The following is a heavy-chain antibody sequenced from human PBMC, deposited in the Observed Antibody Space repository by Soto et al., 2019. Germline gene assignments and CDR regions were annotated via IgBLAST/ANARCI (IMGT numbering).Heavy chain of an antibody. J-gene: IGHJ4*02. Sequence: QVQLVQSGSEVKKPGASVKVSCKASGYTFTSYGISWVRQAPGQGLEWMGWIIGYNGNTNYAQKLQGRATMTTDTYTSTAYMERRSLRSDDTAVYYWAGGRGIAVASDYGGQGTLVTVSS. D-gene: IGHD6-19*01. CDR3: AGGRGIAVASDY. CDR2: IIGYNGNT. V-gene: IGHV1-18*04. CDR1: GYTFTSYG.